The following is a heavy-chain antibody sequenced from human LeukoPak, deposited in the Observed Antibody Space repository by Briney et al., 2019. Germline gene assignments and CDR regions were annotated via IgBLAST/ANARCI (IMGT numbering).Heavy chain of an antibody. CDR3: ARVVVQWLVHLNWFDP. CDR1: GGSISSSNW. CDR2: IYHSGST. V-gene: IGHV4-4*02. Sequence: SETLSLTCAVSGGSISSSNWWSWVRQPPGKGLEWIGEIYHSGSTNRNPSLKSRVTISVDKSKNQFSLKLSSVTAADTAVYYCARVVVQWLVHLNWFDPWGQGTLVTVSS. D-gene: IGHD6-19*01. J-gene: IGHJ5*02.